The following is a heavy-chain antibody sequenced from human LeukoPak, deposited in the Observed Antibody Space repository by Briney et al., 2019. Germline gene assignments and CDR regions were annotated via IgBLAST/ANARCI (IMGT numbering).Heavy chain of an antibody. V-gene: IGHV4-38-2*02. J-gene: IGHJ4*02. CDR3: ASVPEPYYFDY. D-gene: IGHD1-14*01. CDR2: IYHSGSA. Sequence: SETLSLTCTVSGYSISSTYYWGWIRQPPGKGLEWIGSIYHSGSAYYNPSLESRVTISVDTSKNQFSLKLTSVTAADTAVYYCASVPEPYYFDYWGQGTLVTVSS. CDR1: GYSISSTYY.